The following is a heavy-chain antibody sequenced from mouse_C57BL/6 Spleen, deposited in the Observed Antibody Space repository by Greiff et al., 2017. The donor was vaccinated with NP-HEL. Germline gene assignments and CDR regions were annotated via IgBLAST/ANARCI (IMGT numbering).Heavy chain of an antibody. CDR3: ATRSTRGAMDY. V-gene: IGHV5-6*01. D-gene: IGHD2-1*01. CDR2: ISSGGSYT. CDR1: GFTFSSYG. J-gene: IGHJ4*01. Sequence: DVHLVESGGDLVKPGGSLKLSCAASGFTFSSYGMSWVRQTPDKRLEWVATISSGGSYTYYPDSVKGRFTISRDNAKNTLYLQMSSLKSEDTAMYYCATRSTRGAMDYWGQGTSVTVSS.